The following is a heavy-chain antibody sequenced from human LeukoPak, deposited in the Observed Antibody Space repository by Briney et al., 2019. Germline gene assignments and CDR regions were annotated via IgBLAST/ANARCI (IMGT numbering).Heavy chain of an antibody. V-gene: IGHV4-34*01. Sequence: PSDTLSLTCAVYGGSFSGYYWSWIRQPPGKGLESIGEINHSGSTNYNPSLKSRVTISVDTSKNQFSLKLSSVTAADTAVYYCARGHCSSTSCYTMDVWGQGTTVTVSS. CDR1: GGSFSGYY. J-gene: IGHJ6*02. CDR2: INHSGST. CDR3: ARGHCSSTSCYTMDV. D-gene: IGHD2-2*02.